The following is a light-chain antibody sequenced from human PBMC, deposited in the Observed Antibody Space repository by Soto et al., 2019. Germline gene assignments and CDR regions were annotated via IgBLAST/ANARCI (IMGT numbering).Light chain of an antibody. Sequence: QSALTQPASVSGSPGQSITISCTGTSSDIGGYSYVSWYQQHPSKAPQLMIYEISNRPSGVSSPFSGSKSGNTASLTISGLQAEDEADYYCSSYTSSFTGVFGGGTKVTVL. CDR1: SSDIGGYSY. CDR2: EIS. CDR3: SSYTSSFTGV. V-gene: IGLV2-14*01. J-gene: IGLJ3*02.